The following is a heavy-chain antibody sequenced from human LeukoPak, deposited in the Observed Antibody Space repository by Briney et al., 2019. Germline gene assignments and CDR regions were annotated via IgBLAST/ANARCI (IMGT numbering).Heavy chain of an antibody. CDR3: AREAEIAVAGTFPEDAFDI. CDR2: TYYRSKWYN. CDR1: GDSVSSNSAA. V-gene: IGHV6-1*01. J-gene: IGHJ3*02. Sequence: SQTLSLTCAISGDSVSSNSAAWNWIRQSPSRGLEWLGRTYYRSKWYNDYAVSVKSRITINPDTSKNQFSLQLNSVTPEDTAVYYCAREAEIAVAGTFPEDAFDIWGQGTMVTVCS. D-gene: IGHD6-19*01.